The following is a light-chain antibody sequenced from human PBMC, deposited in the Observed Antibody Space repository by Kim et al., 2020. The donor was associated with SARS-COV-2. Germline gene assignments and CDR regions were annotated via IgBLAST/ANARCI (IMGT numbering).Light chain of an antibody. CDR3: QQYNNWPPRWT. Sequence: EIVMTQSPAILSVSPGERATLSCSASQSANSNLAWYQHKPGQAPRLLIYDASTRATGIPARFSGSGSGTEFTLTISSLQSEDFAVYYCQQYNNWPPRWTFGQGTKVDIK. CDR2: DAS. J-gene: IGKJ1*01. CDR1: QSANSN. V-gene: IGKV3-15*01.